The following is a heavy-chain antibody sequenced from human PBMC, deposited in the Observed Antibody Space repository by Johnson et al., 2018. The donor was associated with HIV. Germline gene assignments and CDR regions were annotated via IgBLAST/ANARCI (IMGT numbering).Heavy chain of an antibody. V-gene: IGHV3-33*01. CDR2: ILYDGSNK. Sequence: QVQLVESGGGVVQPGRSLRLSCAASRFSFSNYGMHWVRQAPGKGLEWVAVILYDGSNKYYADSVKGRFTISRDNSKNSLYLQMNSLRAEDTAVYYCAREAYYYDSSGPGGAFDIWGQGTMVTVSS. D-gene: IGHD3-22*01. J-gene: IGHJ3*02. CDR3: AREAYYYDSSGPGGAFDI. CDR1: RFSFSNYG.